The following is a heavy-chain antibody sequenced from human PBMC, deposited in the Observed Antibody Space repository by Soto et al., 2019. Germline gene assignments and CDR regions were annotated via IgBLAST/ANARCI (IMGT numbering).Heavy chain of an antibody. V-gene: IGHV1-69*12. Sequence: QVQLVQSGAEVKKPGSSVKVSCKASGGTFSTDSISWVRQAPGQGLEWMGGIIPMFGTANNAQKFRGRVTITADESTSTAYLELSSLRSEDTAVYFCAREIEGTYGMDVWGQGTRVTVAS. J-gene: IGHJ6*02. D-gene: IGHD1-1*01. CDR1: GGTFSTDS. CDR2: IIPMFGTA. CDR3: AREIEGTYGMDV.